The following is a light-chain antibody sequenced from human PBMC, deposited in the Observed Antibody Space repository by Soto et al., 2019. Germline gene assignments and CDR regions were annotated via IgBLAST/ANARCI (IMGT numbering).Light chain of an antibody. V-gene: IGLV2-8*01. J-gene: IGLJ3*02. CDR1: SGDVGAYKY. Sequence: QSVLTQPPSASGSPGQSVTISWTGTSGDVGAYKYVSWYQQYPGKAPKLMIYEVSKRPSGVPDRFSGSKSGNTASLTVSGLQAEDEADYYCTSYVGSNIWVFGGGTKLTVL. CDR2: EVS. CDR3: TSYVGSNIWV.